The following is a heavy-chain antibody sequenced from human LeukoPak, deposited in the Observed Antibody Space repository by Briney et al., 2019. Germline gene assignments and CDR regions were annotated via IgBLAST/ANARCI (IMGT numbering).Heavy chain of an antibody. Sequence: GGSLRLSCAGSGFTFSSYAMTWVRRAPGKGLEWVSAISGSGDSTYYADSVKGRFTISRDNSKNTLYLQMNSLRPEDTAVYYCATRGYCSGTSCYAPQPWGQGTLVTVSS. V-gene: IGHV3-23*01. J-gene: IGHJ5*02. CDR3: ATRGYCSGTSCYAPQP. D-gene: IGHD2-2*01. CDR2: ISGSGDST. CDR1: GFTFSSYA.